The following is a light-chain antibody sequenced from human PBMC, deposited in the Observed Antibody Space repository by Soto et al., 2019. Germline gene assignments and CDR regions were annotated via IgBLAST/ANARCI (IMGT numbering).Light chain of an antibody. CDR3: SSYAGSNLWV. CDR1: SSDVGNYKY. V-gene: IGLV2-8*01. CDR2: EVS. J-gene: IGLJ3*02. Sequence: QSARTQSTSASGSPGQSFTISCTGTSSDVGNYKYVSWYQQHPGKAPKLMIYEVSKRPSGVPDRFSGSKSGNTASLTVSGLQVEDEADYYCSSYAGSNLWVFGGGTKLTVL.